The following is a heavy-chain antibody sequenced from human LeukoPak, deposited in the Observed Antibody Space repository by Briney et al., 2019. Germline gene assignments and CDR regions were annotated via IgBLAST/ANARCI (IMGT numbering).Heavy chain of an antibody. CDR3: ASHSLHLAGTRRNAFDI. CDR2: IYYSGST. Sequence: PSETLSLTCTVSGGSISISSYYWGWIRQPPGKGLEWSGSIYYSGSTYYNPSLKSRVTISVDTSKNQFSLKLSSVTAADTAVYYCASHSLHLAGTRRNAFDIWGQGTMVTVSS. V-gene: IGHV4-39*01. CDR1: GGSISISSYY. J-gene: IGHJ3*02. D-gene: IGHD6-19*01.